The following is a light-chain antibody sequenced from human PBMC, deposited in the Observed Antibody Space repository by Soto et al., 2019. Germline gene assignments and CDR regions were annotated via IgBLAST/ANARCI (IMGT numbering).Light chain of an antibody. CDR1: SSDVGGYNY. CDR3: SSYTSSSTPYV. J-gene: IGLJ1*01. CDR2: DVS. V-gene: IGLV2-14*01. Sequence: QSVLTQPASLSGSPGQSITISCTGTSSDVGGYNYVSWYQQHPGKAPKLMIYDVSNRPSGVSNHFSGSKSGNTASLTISGLQAEDEADYYCSSYTSSSTPYVFGTGTKVTVL.